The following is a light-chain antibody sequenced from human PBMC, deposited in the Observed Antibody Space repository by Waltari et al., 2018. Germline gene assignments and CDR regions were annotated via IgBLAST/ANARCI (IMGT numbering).Light chain of an antibody. CDR2: DVT. CDR3: SSYTSDSTIV. CDR1: GRDVGNYNY. V-gene: IGLV2-14*03. J-gene: IGLJ3*02. Sequence: QSALTQPASVSGSPGQSITISCIGTGRDVGNYNYVSWYQCHPGQAPKLMLYDVTARPSGFSDRFSGSKSGNTASLTISGLQTEDEAFYYCSSYTSDSTIVFGGGTRLTVL.